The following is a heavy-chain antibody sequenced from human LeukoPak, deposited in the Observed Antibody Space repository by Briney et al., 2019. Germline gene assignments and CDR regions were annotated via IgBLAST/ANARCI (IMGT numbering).Heavy chain of an antibody. Sequence: ASVKVSCKASGYSFTEYAINWVRQAPGQGLEWMGWIYTDTGKPTYAQGFTGRFVFSVDTSVTTAYLQISSLKAEDTAVYFCARRIPVATAVDYWGQGTLVTVSS. D-gene: IGHD6-13*01. CDR1: GYSFTEYA. CDR2: IYTDTGKP. J-gene: IGHJ4*02. CDR3: ARRIPVATAVDY. V-gene: IGHV7-4-1*02.